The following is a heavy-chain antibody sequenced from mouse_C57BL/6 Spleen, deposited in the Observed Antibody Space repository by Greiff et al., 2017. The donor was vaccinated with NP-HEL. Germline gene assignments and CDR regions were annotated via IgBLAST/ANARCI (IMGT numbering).Heavy chain of an antibody. CDR2: IYPGDGDT. CDR3: ARSPNDNYGSHFDY. CDR1: GYAFSSSW. Sequence: QVQLQQSGPELVKPGASVKISCKASGYAFSSSWMNWVKQRPGKGLEWIGRIYPGDGDTNYNGKFKGKATLTADKSSSTAYMQLSSLTSEDSAVYFCARSPNDNYGSHFDYWGQGTTLTVSS. J-gene: IGHJ2*01. D-gene: IGHD1-1*01. V-gene: IGHV1-82*01.